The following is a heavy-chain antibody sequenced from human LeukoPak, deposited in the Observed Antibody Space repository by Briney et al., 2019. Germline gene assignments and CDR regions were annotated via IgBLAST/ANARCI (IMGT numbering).Heavy chain of an antibody. CDR2: IYYSGST. J-gene: IGHJ5*02. D-gene: IGHD2-2*01. Sequence: SETLSLTCTASGGSISSSSCYWGWVCQPPGRGLEWIGSIYYSGSTYYNPSLKSRVTISVDTSKNQFSLKLSSVTAADTAVYYCARVLSFLGRLDCSSTSCRPNYNWFDTWGQGTLVTVSS. CDR3: ARVLSFLGRLDCSSTSCRPNYNWFDT. V-gene: IGHV4-39*07. CDR1: GGSISSSSCY.